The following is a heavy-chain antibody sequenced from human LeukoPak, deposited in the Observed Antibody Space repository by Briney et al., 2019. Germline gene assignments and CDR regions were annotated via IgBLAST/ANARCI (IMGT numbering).Heavy chain of an antibody. J-gene: IGHJ4*02. CDR1: GFTFSSNY. CDR3: ARATTIFGVVIPFDY. CDR2: IYSGGST. V-gene: IGHV3-66*01. D-gene: IGHD3-3*01. Sequence: GGSLRLSCAASGFTFSSNYMSWVRQAPGKGLEWVSVIYSGGSTYYADSVKGRFTISRDNSKNTLYLQMNSLRAEDTAVYYCARATTIFGVVIPFDYWGQGTLVTVSS.